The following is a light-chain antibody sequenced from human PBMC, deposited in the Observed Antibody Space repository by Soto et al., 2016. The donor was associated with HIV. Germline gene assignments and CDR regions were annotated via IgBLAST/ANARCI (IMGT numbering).Light chain of an antibody. CDR1: QTIRKY. CDR3: QQSYTTPLT. J-gene: IGKJ4*01. Sequence: DIQMTQSPSSLSASVGDRVIITCRASQTIRKYLNWYQQKPGKAPSSPDLYYIEVYKAGSHQGSVASGSGAEFTLTISNLQPEDFATYYCQQSYTTPLTFGGGTKVEIK. V-gene: IGKV1-39*01. CDR2: YI.